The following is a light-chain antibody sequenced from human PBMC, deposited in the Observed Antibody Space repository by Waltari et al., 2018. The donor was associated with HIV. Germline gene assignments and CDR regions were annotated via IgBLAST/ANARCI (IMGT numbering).Light chain of an antibody. V-gene: IGKV3-15*01. CDR3: QQRSNWPPGLT. J-gene: IGKJ4*01. CDR2: GAS. CDR1: QSVSTN. Sequence: VMTQSPATLSVSPGERATLSCRASQSVSTNLAWYQQKPGQAPRLLIYGASTRATGLPARFSGSGSGTEFTLTISSLQSEDFAVYYCQQRSNWPPGLTFGGGTKVEIK.